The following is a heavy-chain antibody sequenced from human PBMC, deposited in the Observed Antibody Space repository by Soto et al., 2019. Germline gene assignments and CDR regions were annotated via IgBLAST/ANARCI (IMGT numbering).Heavy chain of an antibody. CDR2: INRSGTST. CDR1: GFRFSDYP. V-gene: IGHV3-7*03. D-gene: IGHD1-1*01. J-gene: IGHJ6*02. CDR3: VRGTPTPGLDI. Sequence: AGGSLRLSCVVSGFRFSDYPLNWVRQAPGQGLEWVANINRSGTSTNYVGSVRGRFSTSRDSTRNSLYLNMDSLRVEDTATYYCVRGTPTPGLDIWGRGTTVTVSS.